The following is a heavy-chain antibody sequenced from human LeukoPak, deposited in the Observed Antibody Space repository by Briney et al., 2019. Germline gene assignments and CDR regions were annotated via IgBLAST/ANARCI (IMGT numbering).Heavy chain of an antibody. CDR1: GGSVSSVNYY. J-gene: IGHJ2*01. CDR3: ARSSGSGSYAWYFDL. D-gene: IGHD3-10*01. V-gene: IGHV4-61*01. Sequence: SETLSLTCTVSGGSVSSVNYYWSWIRQPPGKGLEWIGYVYDSETTNYNPSLKSRVTISVDTSKNQFSLKLNSVTAADTAVYYCARSSGSGSYAWYFDLWGRGALGTVSS. CDR2: VYDSETT.